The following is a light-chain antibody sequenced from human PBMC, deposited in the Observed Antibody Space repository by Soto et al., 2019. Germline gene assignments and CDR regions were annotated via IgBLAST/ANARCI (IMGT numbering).Light chain of an antibody. CDR2: GAS. Sequence: DIRITQSPASLSSSLVDIVTITCRASQTIATFLNWYQQKPGKAPKLLIYGASTLQSGVPSRFSGSGSGADFTLTISSLQTEDSATYYCQLSHTTLTFGQGTRLEIK. V-gene: IGKV1-39*01. J-gene: IGKJ5*01. CDR1: QTIATF. CDR3: QLSHTTLT.